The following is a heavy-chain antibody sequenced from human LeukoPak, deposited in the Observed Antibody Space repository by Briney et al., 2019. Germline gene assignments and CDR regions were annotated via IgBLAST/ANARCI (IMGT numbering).Heavy chain of an antibody. V-gene: IGHV3-33*01. Sequence: GRSLRLSCATSGFTFSSYGMHWVRQAPGKGLEWVAVIWYDGSNKYYADSVKGRFTISRDNSKNTLYLQMNSLRAEDTAVYYCARDRRIAAAGDAFDIWGQGTMVTVSS. D-gene: IGHD6-13*01. J-gene: IGHJ3*02. CDR1: GFTFSSYG. CDR2: IWYDGSNK. CDR3: ARDRRIAAAGDAFDI.